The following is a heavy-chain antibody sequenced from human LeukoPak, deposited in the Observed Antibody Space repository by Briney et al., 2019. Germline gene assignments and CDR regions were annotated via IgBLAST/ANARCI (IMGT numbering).Heavy chain of an antibody. Sequence: GGSLRLSCAASGFTFDDYAMHWVRQAPGKGLEWVSGISWNSGSIGYADSVKGRFTISRDNAKNSLYLQMNSLRTEDTALYYCAKDSAYDILTGYYSYWGQGTLVTVSS. V-gene: IGHV3-9*01. CDR2: ISWNSGSI. CDR3: AKDSAYDILTGYYSY. D-gene: IGHD3-9*01. J-gene: IGHJ4*02. CDR1: GFTFDDYA.